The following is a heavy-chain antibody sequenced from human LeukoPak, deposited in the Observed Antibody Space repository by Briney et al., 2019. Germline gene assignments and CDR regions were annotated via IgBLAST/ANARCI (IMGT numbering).Heavy chain of an antibody. CDR1: GFTFNTLA. J-gene: IGHJ4*02. Sequence: GGSLRLSCAASGFTFNTLAMSWVRQAPGKGLEWVSAINARGFITYYADSVKGRFTISRDNPKNTLYLQMNSLRAEDTAVYFCAKRGIVIRAVIVVGFHKEAYYFDYWGQGALVTVSS. CDR2: INARGFIT. D-gene: IGHD2-15*01. CDR3: AKRGIVIRAVIVVGFHKEAYYFDY. V-gene: IGHV3-23*01.